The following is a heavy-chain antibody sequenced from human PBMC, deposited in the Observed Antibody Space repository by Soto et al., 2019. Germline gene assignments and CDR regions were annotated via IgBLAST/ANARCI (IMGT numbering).Heavy chain of an antibody. CDR1: GFTFSGSA. J-gene: IGHJ4*02. V-gene: IGHV3-73*01. CDR3: TRRSEWELSTSREFDY. D-gene: IGHD1-26*01. Sequence: GSLRLSCAASGFTFSGSAVHWVRQASGKGLEWVGRIRSKANSYATAYAASVKGRFTISRDDSKNTAYLQMNSLKTEDTAVYYCTRRSEWELSTSREFDYWGQGTLVTVSS. CDR2: IRSKANSYAT.